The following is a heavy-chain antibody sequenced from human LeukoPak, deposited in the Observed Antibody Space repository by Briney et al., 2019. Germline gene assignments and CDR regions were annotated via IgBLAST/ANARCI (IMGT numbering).Heavy chain of an antibody. CDR2: ISVYNGNT. V-gene: IGHV1-18*01. J-gene: IGHJ4*02. CDR3: ARGASSYYDSSDYFDY. Sequence: ASVKVSCKASGYTFTSHGISWVRQATGQGPECMGWISVYNGNTNYAQKLQGRVTMTTDTSTSTAYMELRSLRSDDTAVYYCARGASSYYDSSDYFDYWGQGTLVTVSS. D-gene: IGHD3-22*01. CDR1: GYTFTSHG.